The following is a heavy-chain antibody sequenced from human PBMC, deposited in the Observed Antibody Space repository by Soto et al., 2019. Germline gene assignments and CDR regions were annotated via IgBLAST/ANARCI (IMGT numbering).Heavy chain of an antibody. V-gene: IGHV4-34*01. CDR3: ARGPVTMVRGVIKGFDP. J-gene: IGHJ5*02. D-gene: IGHD3-10*01. CDR1: GGSFSGYC. Sequence: SETLSLTCAVYGGSFSGYCWSWIRQPPGKGLEWIGEINHSGSTNYNPSLKSRVTISVDTSKNQFSLKLSSVTAADTAVYYCARGPVTMVRGVIKGFDPWGQGTLVTVSS. CDR2: INHSGST.